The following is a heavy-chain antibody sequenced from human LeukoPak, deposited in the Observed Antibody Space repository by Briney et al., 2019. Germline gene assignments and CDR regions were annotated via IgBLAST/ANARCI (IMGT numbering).Heavy chain of an antibody. CDR2: ISSSRRTI. J-gene: IGHJ4*02. Sequence: HPGGSLRLSCAASGFTFSSYNINWVRQAPGKGLEWVSYISSSRRTISYADSVKGRFTISRDNAKNSLYLQMNSLRAEDTAVYYCARSSSRYCSGGSCYSGVLGYFDYWGQGTLVTVSS. V-gene: IGHV3-48*01. CDR1: GFTFSSYN. CDR3: ARSSSRYCSGGSCYSGVLGYFDY. D-gene: IGHD2-15*01.